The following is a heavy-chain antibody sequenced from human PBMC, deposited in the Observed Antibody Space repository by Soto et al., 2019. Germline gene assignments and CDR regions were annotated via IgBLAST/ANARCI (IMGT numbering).Heavy chain of an antibody. D-gene: IGHD2-2*01. CDR1: GFTFSDYY. CDR2: ISSSGSTI. V-gene: IGHV3-11*01. CDR3: ARDHRDQLLSHYYYYYMDV. Sequence: PGGSLRLSCAASGFTFSDYYMSWIRQAPGKGLEWVSYISSSGSTIYYADSVKGRFTISRDNAKNSLYLQMNSLRAEDTAVYYCARDHRDQLLSHYYYYYMDVWGKGTTVTVSS. J-gene: IGHJ6*03.